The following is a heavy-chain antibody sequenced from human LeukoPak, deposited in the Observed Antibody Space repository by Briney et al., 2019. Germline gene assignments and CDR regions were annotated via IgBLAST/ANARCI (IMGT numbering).Heavy chain of an antibody. CDR2: MNPNSGNT. Sequence: GASVKVSCKASGYTFTSYDINWVRQATGQGLEWMGWMNPNSGNTGYAQKFQGRVTMTRNTSISTAYMELSSLRSGDTAVYYCARKDSSSPDFDYWGQGTLVTVSS. CDR3: ARKDSSSPDFDY. CDR1: GYTFTSYD. D-gene: IGHD6-6*01. J-gene: IGHJ4*02. V-gene: IGHV1-8*01.